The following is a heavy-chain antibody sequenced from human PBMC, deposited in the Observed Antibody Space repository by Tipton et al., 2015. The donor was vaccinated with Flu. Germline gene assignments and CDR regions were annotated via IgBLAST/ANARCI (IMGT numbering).Heavy chain of an antibody. CDR3: ARRDYSNYVSDPKSWFDP. V-gene: IGHV4-38-2*01. CDR1: GDSISSDFF. CDR2: VSRTGST. D-gene: IGHD4-11*01. J-gene: IGHJ5*02. Sequence: LRLSCAVSGDSISSDFFWAWIRQFPGKGLEWIGTVSRTGSTIYNPSLKSRVTISIDTSKNQFSLNMRSVAAADMAVYYCARRDYSNYVSDPKSWFDPWGQGTLVAVSS.